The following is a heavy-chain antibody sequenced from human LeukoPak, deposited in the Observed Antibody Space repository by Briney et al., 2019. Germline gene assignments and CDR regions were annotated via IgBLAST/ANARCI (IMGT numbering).Heavy chain of an antibody. V-gene: IGHV3-48*03. CDR3: ARGGVGLLGAFDI. Sequence: GGSLRLSCAASGFSFSSFEMNWVRQAPGKGLEWLSYISSSGNNIYYADSVKGRFTISRDNARNSLYLQMNSLRAEDTAVYYCARGGVGLLGAFDIWGPGTMVSVSS. D-gene: IGHD2-8*01. CDR1: GFSFSSFE. CDR2: ISSSGNNI. J-gene: IGHJ3*02.